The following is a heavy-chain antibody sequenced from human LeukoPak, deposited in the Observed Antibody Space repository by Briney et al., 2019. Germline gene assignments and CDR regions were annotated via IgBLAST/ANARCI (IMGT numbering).Heavy chain of an antibody. D-gene: IGHD6-13*01. V-gene: IGHV3-30*04. Sequence: PGGSLRLSCATSGFSFTAYTIHWVRQAPGEGPEWVALASGDGIHKQYAASVQGRFTISRDNSESTVYLEMNSLKDGDTGIYYCARAVSSSWYAAYWDHGTRVTVSS. J-gene: IGHJ4*01. CDR3: ARAVSSSWYAAY. CDR1: GFSFTAYT. CDR2: ASGDGIHK.